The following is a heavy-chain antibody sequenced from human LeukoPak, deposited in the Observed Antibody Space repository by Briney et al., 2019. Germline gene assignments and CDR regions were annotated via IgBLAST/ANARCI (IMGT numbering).Heavy chain of an antibody. CDR1: GYTFTSYD. CDR2: INPNSGGT. J-gene: IGHJ6*03. D-gene: IGHD6-19*01. V-gene: IGHV1-2*02. Sequence: ASVKVSCKASGYTFTSYDINWVRQATGQGLEWMGWINPNSGGTNYAQKFQGRVTMTRDTSISTAYMELSRLRSDDTAVYYCARGYSSGWYEAPRFYYYYYMDVWGKGTTVTVSS. CDR3: ARGYSSGWYEAPRFYYYYYMDV.